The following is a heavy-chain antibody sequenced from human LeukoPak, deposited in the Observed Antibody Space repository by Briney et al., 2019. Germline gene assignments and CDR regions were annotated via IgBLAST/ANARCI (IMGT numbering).Heavy chain of an antibody. CDR2: IYYSGST. CDR3: ARNRYYYGSGNYGVPNWFDP. J-gene: IGHJ5*02. V-gene: IGHV4-39*01. CDR1: GGNISSNSYY. D-gene: IGHD3-10*01. Sequence: SDTLSLTCTVSGGNISSNSYYWGWIRQPPGKCLKWIGSIYYSGSTYYNPSLKSRVTISVDTSKNQFSLKLNSVTAADTAVYYCARNRYYYGSGNYGVPNWFDPWGQGTLVTVSS.